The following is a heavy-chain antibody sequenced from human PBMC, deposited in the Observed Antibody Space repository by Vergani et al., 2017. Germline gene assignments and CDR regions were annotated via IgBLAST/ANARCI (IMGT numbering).Heavy chain of an antibody. V-gene: IGHV4-39*07. Sequence: QLQLQESGPGLVKPSETLSLTCTVSGGSISSSSYYWGWIRQPPGKGLEWIGSIYYSGSTYYNPSLKSRVTISVDTSKNQFSLKLSSVTAADTAVYYCARDLSSGWYLFFDYWGQGTLVTVSS. J-gene: IGHJ4*02. CDR3: ARDLSSGWYLFFDY. D-gene: IGHD6-19*01. CDR2: IYYSGST. CDR1: GGSISSSSYY.